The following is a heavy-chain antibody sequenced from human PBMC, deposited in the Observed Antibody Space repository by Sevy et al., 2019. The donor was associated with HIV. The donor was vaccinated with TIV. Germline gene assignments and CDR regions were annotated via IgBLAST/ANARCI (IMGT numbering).Heavy chain of an antibody. D-gene: IGHD2-2*01. V-gene: IGHV3-30*18. CDR2: ISYDGSHK. CDR3: AKDFIVVVPAASQTYFDY. CDR1: GFTFSSYG. Sequence: GGSLRLSCAASGFTFSSYGMHWVRQAPGKGLEWVAVISYDGSHKYYADSVKGRFTISRDNSKNTLYLQMNSLRAEDTAVYYCAKDFIVVVPAASQTYFDYWGQGTLVTVSS. J-gene: IGHJ4*02.